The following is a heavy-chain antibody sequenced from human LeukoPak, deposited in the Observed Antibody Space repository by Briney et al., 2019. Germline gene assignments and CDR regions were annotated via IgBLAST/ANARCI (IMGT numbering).Heavy chain of an antibody. J-gene: IGHJ6*02. CDR1: GGSISSGGYY. Sequence: SQTLSLTCTVSGGSISSGGYYWSWIRQHPGKGLEWIGYIYYSGSTYYNPSLKSRVTISVDTSKNQFSLKLSSVTAADTAVYYCARVRGRKYQLPYYYYGMDVWGQGTTVTVSS. D-gene: IGHD2-2*01. CDR3: ARVRGRKYQLPYYYYGMDV. V-gene: IGHV4-31*03. CDR2: IYYSGST.